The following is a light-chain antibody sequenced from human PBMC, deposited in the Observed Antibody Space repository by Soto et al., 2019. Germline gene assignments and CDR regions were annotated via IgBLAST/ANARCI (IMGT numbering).Light chain of an antibody. CDR1: ETISRD. J-gene: IGKJ4*01. CDR3: QQYNKWPLT. Sequence: IVMTQSPATLSVSPGEGATLSCRASETISRDLAWYQQKPGQSPRLLIFGAFTRATGVPVRFSGSGSGTEFPLTVSSLQSEDVAVYFCQQYNKWPLTFGGGTRVEIK. V-gene: IGKV3D-15*01. CDR2: GAF.